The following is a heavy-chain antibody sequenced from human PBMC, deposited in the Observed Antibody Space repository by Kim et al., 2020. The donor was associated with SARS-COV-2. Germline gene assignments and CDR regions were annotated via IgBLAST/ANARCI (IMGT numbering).Heavy chain of an antibody. CDR1: GGSMTNYY. Sequence: SETLSLTCTVSGGSMTNYYWSWIRQPPGKGLEWIGYIFYNGDTNYNPSLKSRVTISVQTSKNQFSLRRTSVTAADTAVYYCAGARRGYTYGYFGFWGQGYLVTVSS. D-gene: IGHD5-18*01. CDR2: IFYNGDT. J-gene: IGHJ4*02. CDR3: AGARRGYTYGYFGF. V-gene: IGHV4-59*01.